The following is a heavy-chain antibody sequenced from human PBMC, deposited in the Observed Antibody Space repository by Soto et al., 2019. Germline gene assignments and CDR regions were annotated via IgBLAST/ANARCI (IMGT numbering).Heavy chain of an antibody. J-gene: IGHJ5*02. CDR3: ARPPRGYSYGYVWFDP. V-gene: IGHV3-11*01. CDR1: GFTFSDYY. CDR2: ISSSGSTI. D-gene: IGHD5-18*01. Sequence: GGSLRLSCAASGFTFSDYYMSWIRQAPGKGLEWVSYISSSGSTIYYADSVKGRFTISRDNAKNSLYLQMNSLRAEDTAVYYCARPPRGYSYGYVWFDPWGQGTLVTVSS.